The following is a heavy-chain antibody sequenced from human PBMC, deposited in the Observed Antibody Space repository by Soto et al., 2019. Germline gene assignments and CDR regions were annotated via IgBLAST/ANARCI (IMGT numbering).Heavy chain of an antibody. Sequence: LRLSCAASGFTFNSYWMSWVRQTPGKGLEWVAVIWYDGSNKYYADSVKGRFTISRDNSKNTLYLQMNSLRAEDTAVYYCARDEDGYSYDYWGQRTLVTVSS. CDR1: GFTFNSYW. D-gene: IGHD5-18*01. V-gene: IGHV3-33*08. J-gene: IGHJ4*02. CDR2: IWYDGSNK. CDR3: ARDEDGYSYDY.